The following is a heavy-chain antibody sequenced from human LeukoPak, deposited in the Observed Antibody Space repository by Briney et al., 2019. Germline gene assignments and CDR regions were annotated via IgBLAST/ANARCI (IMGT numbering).Heavy chain of an antibody. CDR1: GVTVSSNY. V-gene: IGHV3-66*04. CDR2: IYSGGNT. J-gene: IGHJ4*02. Sequence: GGSLRLSCAASGVTVSSNYMSWVRQAPGKGLEWVSIIYSGGNTYYADSVKGRFTISRDSSKNTLYLQMNGLRAEDTAVYYCARQQDTTNLGYWGQGTLVTVSS. CDR3: ARQQDTTNLGY. D-gene: IGHD5-18*01.